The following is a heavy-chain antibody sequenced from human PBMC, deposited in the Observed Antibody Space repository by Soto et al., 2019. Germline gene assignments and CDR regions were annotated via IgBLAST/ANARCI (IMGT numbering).Heavy chain of an antibody. CDR1: EFFFSSYA. D-gene: IGHD1-26*01. CDR3: AKESGTYYSGFDY. Sequence: GGSLRLSCAASEFFFSSYAMSWVRQAPGKGLEWVSAISGSGAGTFYADSVKGRFTISRDNSRNTLYLQMNSLGDEDTAVYYCAKESGTYYSGFDYWGQGTLVTVSS. V-gene: IGHV3-23*01. CDR2: ISGSGAGT. J-gene: IGHJ4*02.